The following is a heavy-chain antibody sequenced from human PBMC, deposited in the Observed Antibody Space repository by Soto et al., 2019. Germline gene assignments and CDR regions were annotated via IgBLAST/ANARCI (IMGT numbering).Heavy chain of an antibody. V-gene: IGHV4-34*01. J-gene: IGHJ5*01. Sequence: SETLSLTCAVYGGPFSGHSWTWIRQSPGKGLEWIGDINHSGRVNYSPSLKSRVTISPDTSKNQFSLTLSAVTAADTAMYYCSTRAYDTNGYYRFDPWGQGTLVTVSS. D-gene: IGHD3-22*01. CDR3: STRAYDTNGYYRFDP. CDR1: GGPFSGHS. CDR2: INHSGRV.